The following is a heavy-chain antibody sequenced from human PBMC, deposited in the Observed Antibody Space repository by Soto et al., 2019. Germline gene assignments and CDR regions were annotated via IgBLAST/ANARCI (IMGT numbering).Heavy chain of an antibody. D-gene: IGHD3-16*01. V-gene: IGHV4-34*01. Sequence: QVQLQQWGAGLLKPSETLSLSFAVYGGSFSGYYWSWIRQPPGKGLEWIGEINHSGSTNYNPSLKGRVTISVDTSKNQFSLRLSSVTAADTAVYYCASILRYLWGQGTLVTVSS. J-gene: IGHJ4*02. CDR1: GGSFSGYY. CDR2: INHSGST. CDR3: ASILRYL.